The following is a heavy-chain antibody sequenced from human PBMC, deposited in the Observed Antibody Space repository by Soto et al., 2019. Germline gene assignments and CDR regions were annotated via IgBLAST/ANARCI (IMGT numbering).Heavy chain of an antibody. Sequence: ASVKVSCKASGGTFSSYAISWVRQAPGQGLEWMGGIIPIFGTANYVQKFQGRVTITADESTSTAYMELSSLRSEDTAVYYCASPLITMIVGFYGMDVLGQGTTVTVSS. CDR2: IIPIFGTA. D-gene: IGHD3-22*01. CDR3: ASPLITMIVGFYGMDV. V-gene: IGHV1-69*13. J-gene: IGHJ6*02. CDR1: GGTFSSYA.